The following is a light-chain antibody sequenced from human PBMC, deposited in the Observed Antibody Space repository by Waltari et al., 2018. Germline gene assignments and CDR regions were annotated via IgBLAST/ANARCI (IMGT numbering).Light chain of an antibody. CDR1: SSDVARYNL. V-gene: IGLV2-23*02. CDR2: EVF. J-gene: IGLJ2*01. Sequence: QSALTQPASVSESPGQSITISCPGTSSDVARYNLVSWYQQYPGKAPRLVIYEVFKRPASVSSRFSGSKSGSTASLTISGVQAEDEATYYCSSYAGRSILIFGGGT. CDR3: SSYAGRSILI.